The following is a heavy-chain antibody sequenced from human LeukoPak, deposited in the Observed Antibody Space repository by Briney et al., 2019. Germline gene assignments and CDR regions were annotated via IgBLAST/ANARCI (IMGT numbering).Heavy chain of an antibody. J-gene: IGHJ4*02. CDR3: ARGLDILTGYYYFDY. D-gene: IGHD3-9*01. CDR2: IFHSGST. CDR1: GASINNNKW. V-gene: IGHV4-4*02. Sequence: SGTLSLTCAVSGASINNNKWWSWVRQPPGKGLEWIGEIFHSGSTNYNPSLKSRVTISVDTSKNQFSLKLSSVTAADTAVYYCARGLDILTGYYYFDYWGQGTLVTVSS.